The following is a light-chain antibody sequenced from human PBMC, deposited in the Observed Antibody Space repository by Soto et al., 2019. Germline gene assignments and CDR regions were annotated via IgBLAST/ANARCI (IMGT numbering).Light chain of an antibody. CDR3: SSYTSSNTLVV. Sequence: QAVVTQPASVSGSPGQSITISCTGTSSDVGGYNFVSWYEQHPGKAPKLIIYEVNGRPSGVSDRFSGSKSGNTASLTISGLQAEDEAEYYCSSYTSSNTLVVFGGGTKLTVL. CDR1: SSDVGGYNF. CDR2: EVN. J-gene: IGLJ2*01. V-gene: IGLV2-14*01.